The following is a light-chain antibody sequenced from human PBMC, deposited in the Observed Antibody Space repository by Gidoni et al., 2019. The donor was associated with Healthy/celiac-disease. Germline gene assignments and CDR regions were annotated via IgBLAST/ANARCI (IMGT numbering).Light chain of an antibody. CDR1: QSVSSY. V-gene: IGKV3-11*01. Sequence: EIVLTQSPATLSLSPGERATHSCRASQSVSSYLAWYQQQPGQAPRLLIYDASNRATGIPARFSGRGSGTDFTLTISSLEPEDFAGYYCQQRSNWPWTFGQGTKVEIK. CDR3: QQRSNWPWT. J-gene: IGKJ1*01. CDR2: DAS.